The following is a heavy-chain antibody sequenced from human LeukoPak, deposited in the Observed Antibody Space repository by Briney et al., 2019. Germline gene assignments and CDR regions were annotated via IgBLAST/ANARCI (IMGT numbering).Heavy chain of an antibody. CDR3: ARDSFHYYGSGSGY. J-gene: IGHJ4*02. V-gene: IGHV1-2*02. D-gene: IGHD3-10*01. CDR1: GYTFTGYY. Sequence: ASVKVSCKASGYTFTGYYMHWVRQAPGQGLEWMGWINPNSGGTNYAQKFQGRVTMTRDTSISTACMELSRLRSDDTAVYYCARDSFHYYGSGSGYWGQGTLVTVSS. CDR2: INPNSGGT.